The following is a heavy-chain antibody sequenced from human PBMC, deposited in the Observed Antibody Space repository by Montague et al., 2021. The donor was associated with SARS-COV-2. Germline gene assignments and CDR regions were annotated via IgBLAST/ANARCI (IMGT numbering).Heavy chain of an antibody. CDR2: IFYTGSK. Sequence: SETLSLTCSVSGGSTSNYYWTWIRQSPGKGLQWIGYIFYTGSKKFNPSLKTRVSMSLDASKNHFSLRLSAVTAADTARYYCARAQNICLIANCVNYFDLWGLGALVTVSS. D-gene: IGHD2-15*01. CDR3: ARAQNICLIANCVNYFDL. J-gene: IGHJ4*02. CDR1: GGSTSNYY. V-gene: IGHV4-59*12.